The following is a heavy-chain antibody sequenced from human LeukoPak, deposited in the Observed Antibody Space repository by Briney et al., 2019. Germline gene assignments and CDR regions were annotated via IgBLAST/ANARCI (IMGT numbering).Heavy chain of an antibody. CDR3: AMAPYYYGSGSYYNYYYYGMDV. J-gene: IGHJ6*02. CDR2: INHSGST. V-gene: IGHV4-34*01. D-gene: IGHD3-10*01. CDR1: GGSFSGYY. Sequence: SETLSLTCAVYGGSFSGYYWSWIRQPPGKGLEWIGEINHSGSTNYNPSLKSRVTISVDTSKNQFSLKLSSVTAADTAVYYCAMAPYYYGSGSYYNYYYYGMDVWGQGTTVTVSS.